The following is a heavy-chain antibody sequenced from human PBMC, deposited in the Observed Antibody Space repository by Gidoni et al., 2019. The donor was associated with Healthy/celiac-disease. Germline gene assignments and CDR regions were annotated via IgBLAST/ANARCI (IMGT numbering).Heavy chain of an antibody. CDR2: ISSSSSTI. Sequence: EVQLVESGGGLVQPGGSLRLSCAASGFTFSSYSMIWVRQAPGKGLEWVSYISSSSSTIYYADSVKGRFTISRDNAKNSLYLQMNSLRDEDTAVYYCARVPDTIFGVDGMDVWGQGTTVTVSS. D-gene: IGHD3-3*01. CDR1: GFTFSSYS. J-gene: IGHJ6*02. V-gene: IGHV3-48*02. CDR3: ARVPDTIFGVDGMDV.